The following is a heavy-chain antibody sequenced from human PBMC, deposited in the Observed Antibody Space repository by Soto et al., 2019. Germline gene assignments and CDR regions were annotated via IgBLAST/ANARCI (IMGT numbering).Heavy chain of an antibody. Sequence: QVQLVQSGAEVKNPGASVKVSCKASGYSFTRYGIGWARQAPGQGLERMGWINAYNGNTNYAQNLQGRLTLTTVTSTSTAYMELRSLRSNDTAIYYCAMVDVYVTPSPQDVWGQGNTVTVSS. CDR2: INAYNGNT. CDR1: GYSFTRYG. CDR3: AMVDVYVTPSPQDV. D-gene: IGHD3-16*01. V-gene: IGHV1-18*01. J-gene: IGHJ6*02.